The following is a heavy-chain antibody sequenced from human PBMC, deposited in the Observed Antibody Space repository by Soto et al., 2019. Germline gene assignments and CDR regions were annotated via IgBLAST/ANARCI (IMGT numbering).Heavy chain of an antibody. CDR2: ISYDGSNK. D-gene: IGHD2-2*01. J-gene: IGHJ4*02. CDR1: GGTCSSYA. Sequence: GGSLRLSWAAAGGTCSSYAMHWVRQAPGKGLEWVAVISYDGSNKYYADSVKGRFTISRDNSKNTLYLQMNSLRAEDTAVYYCAKSTRCSSTSSPIDYWGQGPLVTVSS. V-gene: IGHV3-30-3*02. CDR3: AKSTRCSSTSSPIDY.